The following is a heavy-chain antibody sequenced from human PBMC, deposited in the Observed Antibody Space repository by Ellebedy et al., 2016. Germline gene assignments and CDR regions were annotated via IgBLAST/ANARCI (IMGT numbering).Heavy chain of an antibody. CDR3: AKALAAAGTQRGSFDY. V-gene: IGHV3-23*01. J-gene: IGHJ4*02. Sequence: GGSLRLSCAASGFTFSSYAMSWVRQAPGKGLEWVSAISGSGGSTYYADSVKGRFTISRDNSKNTLYLQMNSLRAEDTAVYYCAKALAAAGTQRGSFDYWGQGTLVTVSS. D-gene: IGHD6-13*01. CDR2: ISGSGGST. CDR1: GFTFSSYA.